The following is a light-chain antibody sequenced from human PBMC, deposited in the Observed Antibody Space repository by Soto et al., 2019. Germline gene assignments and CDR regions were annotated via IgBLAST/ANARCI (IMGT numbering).Light chain of an antibody. CDR1: QTLRNN. Sequence: EIVMTQSPATLSVSPGETATLSCRASQTLRNNLAWYQQKPGQAPRLLIYDASTRATGIPARFSGSGSGTEFTLTISNLQSEDCAVYFCHQYNNSPPDTFGQGTKLEIK. V-gene: IGKV3-15*01. J-gene: IGKJ2*01. CDR2: DAS. CDR3: HQYNNSPPDT.